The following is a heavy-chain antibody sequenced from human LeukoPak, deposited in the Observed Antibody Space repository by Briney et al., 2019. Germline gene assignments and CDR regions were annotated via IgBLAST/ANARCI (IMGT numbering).Heavy chain of an antibody. CDR1: GGSISSYY. J-gene: IGHJ4*02. Sequence: SETLSLTCTVSGGSISSYYWSWIRQPPGKGLEWIGYIYYSGSTNYDPSLKGRVTISVDTSKNQFSLKLSSVTAADTAVYYCARVQYSGSYYDYWGQGTLVTVSS. CDR3: ARVQYSGSYYDY. CDR2: IYYSGST. V-gene: IGHV4-59*01. D-gene: IGHD1-26*01.